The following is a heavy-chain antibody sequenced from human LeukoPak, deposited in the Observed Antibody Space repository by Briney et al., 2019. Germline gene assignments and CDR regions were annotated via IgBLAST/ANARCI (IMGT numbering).Heavy chain of an antibody. Sequence: GGSLRLSCAASGFTVSSNYMSWVRQAPGKGLEWVSIIYRGGNTYYADSVKGRFTISRDNSKNTLYFQMNSLRAEDTAVYYCARANWNDFDYWGQGTLVTVSS. J-gene: IGHJ4*02. V-gene: IGHV3-53*01. CDR3: ARANWNDFDY. CDR1: GFTVSSNY. D-gene: IGHD1-1*01. CDR2: IYRGGNT.